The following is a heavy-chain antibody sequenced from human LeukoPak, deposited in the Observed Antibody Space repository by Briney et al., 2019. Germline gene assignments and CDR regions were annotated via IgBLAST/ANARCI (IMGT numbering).Heavy chain of an antibody. CDR2: FYDSGNT. V-gene: IGHV4-38-2*02. CDR1: GYSINNNYY. D-gene: IGHD1-26*01. Sequence: SETLSLTCTVSGYSINNNYYWDWIRQPPGKGLEWIGSFYDSGNTYYNPSLKSRVTISVDTSKNQFSLKVRSVTAADTAVYFCARGKSRGSHIDYWGQGTLVTVSS. CDR3: ARGKSRGSHIDY. J-gene: IGHJ4*02.